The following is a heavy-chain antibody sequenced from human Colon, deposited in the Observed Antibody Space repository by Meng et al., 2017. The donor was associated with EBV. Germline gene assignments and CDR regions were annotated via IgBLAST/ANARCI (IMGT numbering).Heavy chain of an antibody. Sequence: QLPPQESHSGLVQPSQSLPLTCAVSGDSISSGDYSWSWIRQPPGQGLEWIGYIYHGGTTYNTSLKSRVTISVDNSKNQFSLRLTSVTAADTAVYYCARGPYCGGDCYWFDPWGQGTLVTVSS. V-gene: IGHV4-30-2*01. D-gene: IGHD2-21*02. CDR3: ARGPYCGGDCYWFDP. CDR2: IYHGGTT. CDR1: GDSISSGDYS. J-gene: IGHJ5*02.